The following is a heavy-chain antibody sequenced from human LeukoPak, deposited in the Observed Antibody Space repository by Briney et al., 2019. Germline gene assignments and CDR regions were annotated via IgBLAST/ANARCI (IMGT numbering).Heavy chain of an antibody. CDR1: GGSISPYY. D-gene: IGHD4/OR15-4a*01. CDR3: VRSEGAGGGV. J-gene: IGHJ4*02. CDR2: MYYTGSS. Sequence: SETLSLTCTFSGGSISPYYWSWIRQSPGKGLEWIGYMYYTGSSKYSPSLRSRVTISLDTSKNQLSLNLISVTAADTAVYYCVRSEGAGGGVWGQGTLVTVSS. V-gene: IGHV4-59*01.